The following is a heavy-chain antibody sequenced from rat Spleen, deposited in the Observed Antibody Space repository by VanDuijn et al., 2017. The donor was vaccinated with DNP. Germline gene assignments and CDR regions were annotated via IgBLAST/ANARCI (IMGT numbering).Heavy chain of an antibody. CDR2: ISTNGGNA. V-gene: IGHV5S13*01. CDR3: TRDNYSSYMPYYYVMDA. CDR1: GFPFSKYG. D-gene: IGHD1-2*01. J-gene: IGHJ4*01. Sequence: EVQLVESGGGLVQPGGSLKLSCAASGFPFSKYGMAWVRQASTTGLEWVASISTNGGNAYYPDSVKGRFTVSRDDAKSSLYLQMNSLRSEDTATYYCTRDNYSSYMPYYYVMDAWGQGTSVTVSS.